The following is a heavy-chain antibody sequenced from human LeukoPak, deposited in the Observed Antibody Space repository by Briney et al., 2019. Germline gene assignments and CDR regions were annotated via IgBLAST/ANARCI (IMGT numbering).Heavy chain of an antibody. J-gene: IGHJ3*02. D-gene: IGHD3-9*01. V-gene: IGHV1-8*01. CDR3: ARVGYDILTGYHTFDI. Sequence: ASVKVSCKASGYTFTSYDINWVRQATGQGLEWMGWMNPNSGNTGYEQKLQGRVTMTRNTSISTAYMELSSLRSEDTAVYYCARVGYDILTGYHTFDIWGQGTMVTVSS. CDR2: MNPNSGNT. CDR1: GYTFTSYD.